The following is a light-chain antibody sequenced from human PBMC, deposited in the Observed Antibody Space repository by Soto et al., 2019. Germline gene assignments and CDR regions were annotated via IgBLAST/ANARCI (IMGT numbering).Light chain of an antibody. J-gene: IGKJ4*01. Sequence: EIVMTQSPASLSVSPGDRASLSCRASHSVSSNLAWYQQKPGQAPRLLMYGVSTRATGIPARFSGSGAGTEFTLTISSLQSEDFAVYYCQQYNDWPLTFGGGTKVEIK. CDR2: GVS. CDR3: QQYNDWPLT. CDR1: HSVSSN. V-gene: IGKV3D-15*01.